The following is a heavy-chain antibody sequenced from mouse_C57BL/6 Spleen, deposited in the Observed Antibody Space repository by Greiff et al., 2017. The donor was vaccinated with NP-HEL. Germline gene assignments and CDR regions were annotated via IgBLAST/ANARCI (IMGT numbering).Heavy chain of an antibody. CDR2: INPSNGGT. D-gene: IGHD1-1*01. Sequence: QVQLQQPGTELVKPGASVKLSCKASGYTFTSYWMHWVTQRPGQGLEWLGNINPSNGGTNYNEKFKSKATLTVDKSSSTAYMQLSSLTSEDSAVYYCARTLITTVVALYAMDYWGQGTSVTVSS. CDR3: ARTLITTVVALYAMDY. V-gene: IGHV1-53*01. J-gene: IGHJ4*01. CDR1: GYTFTSYW.